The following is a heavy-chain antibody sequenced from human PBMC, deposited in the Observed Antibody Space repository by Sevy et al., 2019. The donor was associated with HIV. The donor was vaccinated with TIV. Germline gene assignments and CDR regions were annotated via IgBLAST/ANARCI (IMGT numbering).Heavy chain of an antibody. J-gene: IGHJ6*03. Sequence: GGSLRLSCAASGFTFSSYAMHWVRQAPGKGLEWVAVISYDGSNKYYADSVKGRFTISRDNSKNTLYLQMNSLRAEDTAVYYCARGVGGGSSKGYMDVWGKGTTVTVSS. V-gene: IGHV3-30-3*01. D-gene: IGHD2-15*01. CDR2: ISYDGSNK. CDR3: ARGVGGGSSKGYMDV. CDR1: GFTFSSYA.